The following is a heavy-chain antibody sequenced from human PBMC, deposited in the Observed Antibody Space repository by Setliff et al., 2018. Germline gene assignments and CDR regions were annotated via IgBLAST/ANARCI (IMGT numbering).Heavy chain of an antibody. CDR2: ISHGGGT. CDR1: GGSFSAYY. Sequence: LSLTCTVYGGSFSAYYWSWIRQPPGKGLEWIGEISHGGGTNYNPSLKSRVTISIDTSKNLFSLKLTSVAAADTAVYYCATGDVYDSSAFFSDWFDPWGQGTLVTVSS. CDR3: ATGDVYDSSAFFSDWFDP. D-gene: IGHD3-22*01. V-gene: IGHV4-34*01. J-gene: IGHJ5*02.